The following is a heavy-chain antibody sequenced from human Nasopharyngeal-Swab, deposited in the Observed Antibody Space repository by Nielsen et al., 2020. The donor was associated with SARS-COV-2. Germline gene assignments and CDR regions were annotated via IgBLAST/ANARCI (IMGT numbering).Heavy chain of an antibody. CDR1: GISFSSSV. V-gene: IGHV3-30-3*01. Sequence: GESLKISCVGSGISFSSSVIQWVRQAPGKGLEWVAVIAIDGSNYEQYADSVKGRFSISRDTYENTLHLQLNSLREEDTAVYYCARDPDGGNVWEDAFDIWGQGTVVTVSS. J-gene: IGHJ3*02. CDR2: IAIDGSNYE. CDR3: ARDPDGGNVWEDAFDI. D-gene: IGHD4-23*01.